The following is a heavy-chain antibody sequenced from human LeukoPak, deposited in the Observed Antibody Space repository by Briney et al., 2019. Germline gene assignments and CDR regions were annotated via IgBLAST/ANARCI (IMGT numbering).Heavy chain of an antibody. CDR1: GFTFSNAW. CDR2: IKQDGSDK. J-gene: IGHJ4*02. V-gene: IGHV3-7*03. Sequence: PGGSLRLSCAASGFTFSNAWMSWVRQAPGKGLEWVAIIKQDGSDKYYVDSVKGRFTISRDNSKNTLYLQMNSLRAEDTAVYYCAKASAMIVVVSKHFDYWGQGTLVTVSS. CDR3: AKASAMIVVVSKHFDY. D-gene: IGHD3-22*01.